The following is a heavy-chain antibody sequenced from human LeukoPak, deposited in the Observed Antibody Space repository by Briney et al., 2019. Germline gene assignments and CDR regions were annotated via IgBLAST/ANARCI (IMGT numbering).Heavy chain of an antibody. CDR2: IYHSGST. CDR3: ARELTFYYYDTSAYFDY. Sequence: SETLSLTCTVSGYSVSNGYYWGWIRPPPGKGLEWIGSIYHSGSTYYNPSLKSRVTISLDTSRNQFSLKLSSVTAADTAVYYCARELTFYYYDTSAYFDYWGQGTLVTVSS. V-gene: IGHV4-38-2*02. CDR1: GYSVSNGYY. D-gene: IGHD3-22*01. J-gene: IGHJ4*02.